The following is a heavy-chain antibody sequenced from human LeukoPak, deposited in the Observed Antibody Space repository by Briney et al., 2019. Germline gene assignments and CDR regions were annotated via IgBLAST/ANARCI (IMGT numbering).Heavy chain of an antibody. V-gene: IGHV3-23*01. J-gene: IGHJ3*02. Sequence: GGSLRLSCAASVFTFSSYGMSWVRQAPGKGLEWVSAISGSGGSTYYADSVKGRFAISRDNSKNTLYLQMNSLRVEDTAIYYCAKGKRDQLLLCAFDIWGQGTMVTVSS. D-gene: IGHD2-2*01. CDR2: ISGSGGST. CDR3: AKGKRDQLLLCAFDI. CDR1: VFTFSSYG.